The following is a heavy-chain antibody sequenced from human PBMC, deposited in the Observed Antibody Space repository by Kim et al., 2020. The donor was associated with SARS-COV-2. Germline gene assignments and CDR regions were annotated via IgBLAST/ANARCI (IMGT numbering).Heavy chain of an antibody. CDR2: ISGSGGST. Sequence: GGSLRLSCAASGFTFSSYAMSWVRQAPGKGLEWVSAISGSGGSTYYADSVKGRFTISRDNSKNTLYLQMNSLRAEDTAVYYCAKDATRYYDFWSGYRDYFDYWGQGTLVTVSS. J-gene: IGHJ4*02. CDR1: GFTFSSYA. CDR3: AKDATRYYDFWSGYRDYFDY. V-gene: IGHV3-23*01. D-gene: IGHD3-3*01.